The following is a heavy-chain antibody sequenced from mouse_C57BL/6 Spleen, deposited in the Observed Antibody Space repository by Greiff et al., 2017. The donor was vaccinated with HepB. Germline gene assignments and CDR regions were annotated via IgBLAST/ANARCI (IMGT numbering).Heavy chain of an antibody. V-gene: IGHV2-2*01. Sequence: VKLVESGPGLVQPSQSLSITCTVSGFSLTSYGVHWVRQSPGKGLEWLGVIWSGGRTDYNAAFISRLSISKDNSNSQVFFKMNSLQADDTAIYYCARKRGQEDYAMDYWGQGTSVTVSS. D-gene: IGHD3-3*01. CDR1: GFSLTSYG. J-gene: IGHJ4*01. CDR3: ARKRGQEDYAMDY. CDR2: IWSGGRT.